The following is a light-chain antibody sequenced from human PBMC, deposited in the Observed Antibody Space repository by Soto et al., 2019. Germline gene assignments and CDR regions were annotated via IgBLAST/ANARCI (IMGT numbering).Light chain of an antibody. CDR3: QQYAGSPIT. CDR1: QSVSTN. J-gene: IGKJ5*01. V-gene: IGKV3-15*01. Sequence: IVMTQSPATLSVSPGKRATLSCRASQSVSTNLAWYQQKPGQAPRLLIYGASTRATGMPARFSGSGSGTEFTLTITSLQSEDFAVYYCQQYAGSPITFGQGTRLEIK. CDR2: GAS.